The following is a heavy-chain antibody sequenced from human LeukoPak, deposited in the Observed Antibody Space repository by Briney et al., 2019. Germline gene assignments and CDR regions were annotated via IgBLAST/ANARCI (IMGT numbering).Heavy chain of an antibody. V-gene: IGHV1-69*01. J-gene: IGHJ6*02. D-gene: IGHD2-2*01. Sequence: GSSVKVSCKASGGTFSSYAISWVRQAPGQGLEWMGGIIPIFGTANYAQKFQGRVTITADESTSKAYMELSSLRSEDTAVYYCARYPPPLGYCSSTSCYYYYGMDVWGQGTTVTVSS. CDR1: GGTFSSYA. CDR2: IIPIFGTA. CDR3: ARYPPPLGYCSSTSCYYYYGMDV.